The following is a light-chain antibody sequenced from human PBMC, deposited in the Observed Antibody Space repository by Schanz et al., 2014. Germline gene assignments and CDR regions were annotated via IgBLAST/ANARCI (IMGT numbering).Light chain of an antibody. CDR1: QSVSST. J-gene: IGKJ3*01. V-gene: IGKV3-15*01. CDR2: GAS. CDR3: QQYGSSPFT. Sequence: EVLMTQSPATLSVSPGERATLSCRASQSVSSTLAWYQQKRGQGPRLLIYGASTRATGIPARFSGSGSGTEFALTISSLQSEDFAIYYCQQYGSSPFTFGPGTKVDIK.